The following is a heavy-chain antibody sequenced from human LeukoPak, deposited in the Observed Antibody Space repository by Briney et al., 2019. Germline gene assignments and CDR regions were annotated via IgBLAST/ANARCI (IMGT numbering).Heavy chain of an antibody. V-gene: IGHV3-48*03. Sequence: GGSLRLSCAASGFTFSSYEMNWVRQAPGKGLEWVSYISSSGSTIYYADSVKGRFTISRDNAKNSLYLQMNSLRAEDTAVYYCARAPRTRITTYHDYWGQGTLVTVSS. CDR2: ISSSGSTI. J-gene: IGHJ4*02. D-gene: IGHD3-10*01. CDR3: ARAPRTRITTYHDY. CDR1: GFTFSSYE.